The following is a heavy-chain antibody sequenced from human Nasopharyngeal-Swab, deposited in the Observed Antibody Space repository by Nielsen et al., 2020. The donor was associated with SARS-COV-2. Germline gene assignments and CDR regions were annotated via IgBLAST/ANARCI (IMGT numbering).Heavy chain of an antibody. J-gene: IGHJ4*02. Sequence: GESLKISCAASGFTFSSYSMNWVRQAPGKGLEWVSSISSSSSYIYYADSLKGRFTISRDNAKNSLYLQMNSLRAEDTAVYYCAGGSGYDTFDYWGQGTLVTVSS. D-gene: IGHD5-12*01. CDR3: AGGSGYDTFDY. V-gene: IGHV3-21*01. CDR1: GFTFSSYS. CDR2: ISSSSSYI.